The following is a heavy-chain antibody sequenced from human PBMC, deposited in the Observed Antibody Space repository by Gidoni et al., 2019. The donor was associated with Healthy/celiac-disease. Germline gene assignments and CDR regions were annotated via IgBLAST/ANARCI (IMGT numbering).Heavy chain of an antibody. CDR2: ISSSSSTI. CDR3: ANRGYSGYDPAQPFDY. CDR1: VHTFSSYS. Sequence: EVHLVESGGGLVQPGGSMRLSCEASVHTFSSYSMNWVRQAPGKGLVWVSYISSSSSTIYYADSVKGRFTISRDNAKNSLYLQMNSLRAEDTAVYYCANRGYSGYDPAQPFDYWGQGTLVTVSS. J-gene: IGHJ4*02. V-gene: IGHV3-48*01. D-gene: IGHD5-12*01.